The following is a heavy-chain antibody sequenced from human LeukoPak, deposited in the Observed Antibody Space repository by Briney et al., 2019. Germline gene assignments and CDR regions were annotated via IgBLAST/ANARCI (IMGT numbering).Heavy chain of an antibody. CDR1: GGSFSDYY. Sequence: SSETLSLTCAVYGGSFSDYYWSWIRQPPGKGLEWIGEISHSGSTTNYNPSLKSRLTISVDTSNSQISLKLSSVTAADTAVYYCARGEITMIVVATSCYFDYWGQGTLVTVSS. V-gene: IGHV4-34*01. D-gene: IGHD3-22*01. CDR2: ISHSGSTT. J-gene: IGHJ4*02. CDR3: ARGEITMIVVATSCYFDY.